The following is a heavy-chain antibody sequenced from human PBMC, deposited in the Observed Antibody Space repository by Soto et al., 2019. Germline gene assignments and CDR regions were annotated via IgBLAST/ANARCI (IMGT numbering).Heavy chain of an antibody. CDR2: INPNSGNT. D-gene: IGHD3-16*01. CDR3: ARGGYYDNSWGKLSHYGLDV. J-gene: IGHJ6*02. Sequence: GASVKVSCKASGYIFTNYDINWVRQATGQGLEYLGWINPNSGNTGYVQKFKGRVTMTRNTSINTAYMELNSLRSEDTAVYYCARGGYYDNSWGKLSHYGLDVWGQGTSVTVSS. CDR1: GYIFTNYD. V-gene: IGHV1-8*01.